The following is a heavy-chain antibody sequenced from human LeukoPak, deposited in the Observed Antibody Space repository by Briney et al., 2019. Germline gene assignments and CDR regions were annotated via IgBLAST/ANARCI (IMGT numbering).Heavy chain of an antibody. CDR2: SNDSGGT. V-gene: IGHV4-34*01. J-gene: IGHJ6*03. CDR3: ARLSVIVGAALEYYYYYMDV. CDR1: GGTFSGYY. D-gene: IGHD1-26*01. Sequence: PSETLSLTCAVYGGTFSGYYWSWIRQPPGKRLEWVGESNDSGGTNYNPSLKSRVTISEDKSKNQVSLKLTSVTAADTAVYYCARLSVIVGAALEYYYYYMDVWGQGTTVTVSS.